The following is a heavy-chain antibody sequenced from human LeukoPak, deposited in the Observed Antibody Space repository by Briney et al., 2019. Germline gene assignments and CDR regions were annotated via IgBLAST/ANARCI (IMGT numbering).Heavy chain of an antibody. CDR2: IIPILGIA. CDR1: GGTFSSYT. Sequence: ASVKVSCKASGGTFSSYTIRWVRQAPGQGLEWMGRIIPILGIANYAQKFQGRVTITADKSTSTAYMELSSLRSEDTAVYYSARLNYYGSGAPVWGQGTTVTVSS. D-gene: IGHD3-10*01. CDR3: ARLNYYGSGAPV. V-gene: IGHV1-69*02. J-gene: IGHJ6*02.